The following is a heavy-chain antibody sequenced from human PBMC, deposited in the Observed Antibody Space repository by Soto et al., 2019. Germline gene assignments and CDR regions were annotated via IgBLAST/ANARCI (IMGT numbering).Heavy chain of an antibody. CDR1: GFTFSSYA. CDR2: ISGSGGRT. V-gene: IGHV3-23*01. D-gene: IGHD2-15*01. CDR3: AKAKATLVRYYGMDV. Sequence: EVQLLESGGGLVQPGGSLRLSCAASGFTFSSYAMSWVRQAPGKGLEWVSAISGSGGRTYYADSVKGRFTSSRDNSKNTLTLQMNSLRAEHTAVYYCAKAKATLVRYYGMDVWGQGTTVTVSS. J-gene: IGHJ6*02.